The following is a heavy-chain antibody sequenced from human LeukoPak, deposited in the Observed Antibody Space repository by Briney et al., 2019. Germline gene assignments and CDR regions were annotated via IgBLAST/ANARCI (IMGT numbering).Heavy chain of an antibody. J-gene: IGHJ6*03. D-gene: IGHD1-1*01. CDR3: ARGRTTGTRYYYYMDV. CDR2: MNPNSGNT. CDR1: GYTFTSYD. V-gene: IGHV1-8*01. Sequence: EASVKASCKASGYTFTSYDINWVRQATGQGLEWMGWMNPNSGNTGYAQKFQGRVTMTRNTSISTAYMELSSLRSEDTAVYYCARGRTTGTRYYYYMDVWGKGTTVTVSS.